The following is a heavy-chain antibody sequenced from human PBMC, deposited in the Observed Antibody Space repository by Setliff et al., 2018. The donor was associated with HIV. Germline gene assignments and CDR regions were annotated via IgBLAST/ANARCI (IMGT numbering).Heavy chain of an antibody. CDR2: ISYSGST. CDR3: ARHEGYLYDGSRYFGRFDP. CDR1: GGSITNSNYY. V-gene: IGHV4-39*01. J-gene: IGHJ5*02. Sequence: SETLSLTCTVSGGSITNSNYYWGWIRQSPGKGLEWIGSISYSGSTYYNPSLKSRVTMSVDTSKNQFSLKLSSVTAADTAVYYCARHEGYLYDGSRYFGRFDPWGQGTLVTVSS. D-gene: IGHD2-15*01.